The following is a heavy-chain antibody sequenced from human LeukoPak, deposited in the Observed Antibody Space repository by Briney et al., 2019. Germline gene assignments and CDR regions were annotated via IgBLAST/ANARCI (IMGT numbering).Heavy chain of an antibody. CDR2: IRYDGSNK. V-gene: IGHV3-30*02. J-gene: IGHJ4*02. Sequence: GGSLRLSCAASGFTFSSYGMHWVRQAPGKGLEWVAFIRYDGSNKYYADSVKGRFTISRDNAKNSLYLQMNSLRAEDTAAYYCARDPEYSSGWYEPFDYWGQGTLVTVSS. CDR3: ARDPEYSSGWYEPFDY. D-gene: IGHD6-19*01. CDR1: GFTFSSYG.